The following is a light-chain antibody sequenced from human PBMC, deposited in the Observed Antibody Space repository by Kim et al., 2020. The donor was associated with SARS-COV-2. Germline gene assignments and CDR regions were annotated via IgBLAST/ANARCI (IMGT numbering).Light chain of an antibody. CDR2: EVS. Sequence: SLTISCIGTSSDVGSYNLVSWYQHHPGKAPKLMIYEVSKRPSGVSNRFSGSKSGNTASLTISGLQAEDEADYYCCSYAGSSTFVVFGGGTQLTVL. J-gene: IGLJ2*01. V-gene: IGLV2-23*02. CDR3: CSYAGSSTFVV. CDR1: SSDVGSYNL.